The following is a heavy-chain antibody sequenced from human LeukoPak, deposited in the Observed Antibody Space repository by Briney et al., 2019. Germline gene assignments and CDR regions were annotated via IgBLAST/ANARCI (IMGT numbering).Heavy chain of an antibody. J-gene: IGHJ6*02. V-gene: IGHV1-2*02. CDR3: ARVGYYYYGMDV. CDR2: INPNSGAT. Sequence: ASVKVSCKASGYTFTDCYMHWVRQAPGQGLEWMGWINPNSGATNYAQKFQGRVTMTRDTSISTAYMELSRLRSDDTAVYYCARVGYYYYGMDVWGQGTTVTVSS. CDR1: GYTFTDCY.